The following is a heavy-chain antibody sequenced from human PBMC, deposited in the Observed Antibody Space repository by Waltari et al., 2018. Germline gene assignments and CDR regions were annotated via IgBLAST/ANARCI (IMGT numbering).Heavy chain of an antibody. J-gene: IGHJ4*02. CDR2: IYYTWST. D-gene: IGHD3-3*01. CDR1: GDSITNCRYS. Sequence: QVQLQESGPGLVKPSETLSLTCAVSGDSITNCRYSWAWIRQPPGKGPEWVWTIYYTWSTYYNPSLKGRVTIAQHLSTNQFSLKLNSVSAADTAVYYCARQLWSGYFDRCDYWGQGTAVTVSS. V-gene: IGHV4-39*01. CDR3: ARQLWSGYFDRCDY.